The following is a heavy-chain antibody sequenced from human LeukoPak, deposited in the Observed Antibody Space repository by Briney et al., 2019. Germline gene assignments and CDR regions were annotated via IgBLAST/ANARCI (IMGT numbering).Heavy chain of an antibody. J-gene: IGHJ4*02. V-gene: IGHV3-23*01. CDR3: AKSYCSSYG. CDR2: NIGNGGRT. Sequence: GGSLRLSCTASGFTVSSKYMKSVRQAPGKGLEWDSANIGNGGRTNYAASVTGRFTISRDHSKPTLYLQMNSLRAADPAVYYSAKSYCSSYGWGQGTLVTVSS. D-gene: IGHD6-6*01. CDR1: GFTVSSKY.